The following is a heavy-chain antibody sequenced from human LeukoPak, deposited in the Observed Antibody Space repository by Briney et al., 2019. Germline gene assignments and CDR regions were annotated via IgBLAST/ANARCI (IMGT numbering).Heavy chain of an antibody. J-gene: IGHJ3*02. CDR1: GFTFSSYS. CDR2: ISSSSSYI. V-gene: IGHV3-21*04. Sequence: GGSLRLSCAASGFTFSSYSMNWVRQAPGKGLEWVSSISSSSSYIYYADSVKGRFTISRDNSKNTLYLQMHSLRGEDTAVYYCAKDPPGRSVAPDAAFDIWGQGTMVTVSS. CDR3: AKDPPGRSVAPDAAFDI. D-gene: IGHD6-19*01.